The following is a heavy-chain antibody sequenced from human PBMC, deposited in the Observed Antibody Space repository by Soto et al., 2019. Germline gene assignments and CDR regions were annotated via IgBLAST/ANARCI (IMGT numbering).Heavy chain of an antibody. V-gene: IGHV3-30*18. CDR2: ITYDGSRK. Sequence: QVQLVESGGGVVQPGTSLRLSCSASGFTFGNFGMHWVRQSPGKGLEWVSIITYDGSRKHYIDSVKGRFTISRDNSKNTVFLQMNGLRAEDSDVYYCAKDIHADRDTYHYGADYWGQGTLVTVSS. D-gene: IGHD5-12*01. J-gene: IGHJ4*02. CDR3: AKDIHADRDTYHYGADY. CDR1: GFTFGNFG.